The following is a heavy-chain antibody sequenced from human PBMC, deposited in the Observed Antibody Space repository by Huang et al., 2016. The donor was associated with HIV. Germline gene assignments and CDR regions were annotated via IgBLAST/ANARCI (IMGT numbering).Heavy chain of an antibody. CDR3: AKVAAGQPFHFYYYMDA. CDR2: SIPRYGSA. J-gene: IGHJ6*03. CDR1: GGTVKTYA. D-gene: IGHD3-3*02. Sequence: QVNLVQSGAEVRKPGSSVKVSCQAYGGTVKTYAISWGRQAPGQGLEWMGASIPRYGSAEYAEKFQDRVTLTADGSKNTAYLELDRLTSEDTAVYYCAKVAAGQPFHFYYYMDAWGDGTTVIVSS. V-gene: IGHV1-69*13.